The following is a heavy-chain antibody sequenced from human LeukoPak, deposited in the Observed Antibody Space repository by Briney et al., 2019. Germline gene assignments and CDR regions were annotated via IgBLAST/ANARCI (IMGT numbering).Heavy chain of an antibody. CDR3: AGRPTGYSSGYIH. CDR1: GITFSNYA. V-gene: IGHV3-23*01. D-gene: IGHD5-18*01. J-gene: IGHJ4*02. CDR2: ISGSAHKI. Sequence: GGSLRLSCVASGITFSNYAVSWVRQAPEKGLDWVSVISGSAHKIRYADSVKGRFTISRDNSENIVYLQMSNLRVEDTAVYYCAGRPTGYSSGYIHWGQGTLVTVSS.